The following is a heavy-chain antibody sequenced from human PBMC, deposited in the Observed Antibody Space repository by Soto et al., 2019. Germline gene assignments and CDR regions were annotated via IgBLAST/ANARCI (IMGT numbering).Heavy chain of an antibody. Sequence: QVQLVQSGAEVKKPGSSVQVSCKASGGGNLRDYRTTCVRQAPGQWLEWMGGIIPKLGSANYAQNFQGRGTITADESTSTVYMELRSLRSEDTAVYYCARGGDGYNFVAVYWCQGTPVTVSS. CDR3: ARGGDGYNFVAVY. J-gene: IGHJ4*02. CDR1: GGGNLRDYR. CDR2: IIPKLGSA. D-gene: IGHD2-21*01. V-gene: IGHV1-69*01.